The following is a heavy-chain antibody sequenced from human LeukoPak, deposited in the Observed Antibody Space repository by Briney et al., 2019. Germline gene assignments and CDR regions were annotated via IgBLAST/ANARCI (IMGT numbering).Heavy chain of an antibody. Sequence: PSETLSLTCTVSGGSISGYYWSWIRQPPGKGLEWIGSLYFSGNTYYNPSLKSRVTISVDTSRNQLSLTLTSVSAADTAVYYFARHPHYYYDSSARWGQGTLVTVSS. CDR2: LYFSGNT. D-gene: IGHD3-22*01. CDR3: ARHPHYYYDSSAR. CDR1: GGSISGYY. V-gene: IGHV4-39*01. J-gene: IGHJ4*02.